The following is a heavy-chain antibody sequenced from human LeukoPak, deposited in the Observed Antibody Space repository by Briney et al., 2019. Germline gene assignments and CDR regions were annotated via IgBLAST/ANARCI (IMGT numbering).Heavy chain of an antibody. Sequence: SGGSLRLSCAASGFSFSAYGMQWAGQAPGKGLEWVAFIPYDGAKYYADSVKGRFTISRDNSKNTLYLQMSSLRAEDTAVYYCAKDRRGSLGTFDIWGQGTMVTVSS. CDR2: IPYDGAK. CDR1: GFSFSAYG. J-gene: IGHJ3*02. V-gene: IGHV3-30*02. D-gene: IGHD1-26*01. CDR3: AKDRRGSLGTFDI.